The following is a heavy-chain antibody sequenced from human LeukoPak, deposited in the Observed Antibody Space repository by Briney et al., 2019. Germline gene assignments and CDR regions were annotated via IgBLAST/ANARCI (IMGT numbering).Heavy chain of an antibody. V-gene: IGHV1-18*01. CDR3: ARSAYYYDTSAYADDFVS. Sequence: ASVKVSCRASGYIFTNSGINWVRQPPGQGLEWMGWISTNKGNANYAPKLQGRVTLTTDTSTSTAFMELSSLRSDDTAVYYCARSAYYYDTSAYADDFVSWGQGTLVTVSS. CDR2: ISTNKGNA. D-gene: IGHD3-22*01. CDR1: GYIFTNSG. J-gene: IGHJ4*02.